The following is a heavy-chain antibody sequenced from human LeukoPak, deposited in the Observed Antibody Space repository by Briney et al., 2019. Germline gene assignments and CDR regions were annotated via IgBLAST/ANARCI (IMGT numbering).Heavy chain of an antibody. Sequence: GASVKVSCKASGYTFTGYYMHWVRQAPGQGLEWMGWINPNSGGTNYAQKFQGRVTMTRDTSISTAYMELSRLGSDDTAVYYCARGTYYYDSSGYYYPDYWGQGTLVTVSS. CDR2: INPNSGGT. V-gene: IGHV1-2*02. CDR1: GYTFTGYY. CDR3: ARGTYYYDSSGYYYPDY. D-gene: IGHD3-22*01. J-gene: IGHJ4*02.